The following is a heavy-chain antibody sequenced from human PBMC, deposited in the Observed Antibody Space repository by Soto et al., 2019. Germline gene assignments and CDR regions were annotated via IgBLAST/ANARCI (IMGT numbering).Heavy chain of an antibody. Sequence: QVQLVQSGAEVKKPGASVKVSCKASGYTFTSDAISWVRQAPGQGLEWMGWISVYNRKTNYVDKFKERVSMSTDTSTNTAYLELRSLRSDDTAMYYCARVSPTMSATIHYWGQGTLVTVSS. V-gene: IGHV1-18*01. CDR1: GYTFTSDA. D-gene: IGHD1-1*01. CDR2: ISVYNRKT. CDR3: ARVSPTMSATIHY. J-gene: IGHJ4*02.